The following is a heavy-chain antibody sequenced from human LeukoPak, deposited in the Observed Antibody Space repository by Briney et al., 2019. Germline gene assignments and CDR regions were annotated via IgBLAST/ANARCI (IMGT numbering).Heavy chain of an antibody. J-gene: IGHJ4*02. CDR3: AKGWDSSKTLYY. V-gene: IGHV3-23*01. CDR1: GFTFSSYA. CDR2: ISGSGGST. Sequence: PGGSLRLSCAASGFTFSSYAMSWVRQAPGKGLEWVSAISGSGGSTHYADSVKGRFTISRDNSKNTLYLQMNSLRAEDTAVYYCAKGWDSSKTLYYWGQGTLVTVSS. D-gene: IGHD6-19*01.